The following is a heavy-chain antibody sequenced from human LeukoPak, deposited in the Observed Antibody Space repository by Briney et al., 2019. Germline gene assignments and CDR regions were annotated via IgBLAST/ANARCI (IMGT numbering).Heavy chain of an antibody. V-gene: IGHV3-30*03. Sequence: GGSLRLSCAASGFTFSSYGMHWVRQAPGKGLEWVAVISYDGSNKYYADSVKGRFTISRDNSKNTLYLQMNGLRAEDTAVYYCARELVVPAAISSYDAFDIWGQGTMVTVSS. CDR2: ISYDGSNK. D-gene: IGHD2-2*01. J-gene: IGHJ3*02. CDR1: GFTFSSYG. CDR3: ARELVVPAAISSYDAFDI.